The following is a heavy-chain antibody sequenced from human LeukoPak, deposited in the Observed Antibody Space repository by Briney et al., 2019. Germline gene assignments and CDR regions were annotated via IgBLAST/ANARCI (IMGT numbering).Heavy chain of an antibody. CDR1: GFTFSTYW. CDR2: IKQDGSEK. D-gene: IGHD3-10*01. V-gene: IGHV3-7*01. CDR3: ARDTIPTYYYGSGSYDY. J-gene: IGHJ4*02. Sequence: GGSLRLSCAASGFTFSTYWMSWVRQAPGKGLEWVANIKQDGSEKYYVDSVKGRFTISRDNAKNSLYLQMNSLRAEDTAVYYCARDTIPTYYYGSGSYDYWGQGTLVTVSS.